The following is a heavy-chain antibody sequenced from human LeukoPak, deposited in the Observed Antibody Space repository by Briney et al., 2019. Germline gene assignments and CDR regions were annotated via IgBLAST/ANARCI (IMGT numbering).Heavy chain of an antibody. Sequence: GASVKVSCKASGYTFTSYDINWVRQAPGQGLEWMGIINPSGGSTSYAQKFQGRVTMTRDTSTSTVYMELSSLRSEDTAVYYCARVWSAAGTNRVFDYWGQGTLVTVSS. CDR1: GYTFTSYD. CDR2: INPSGGST. V-gene: IGHV1-46*01. J-gene: IGHJ4*02. D-gene: IGHD6-13*01. CDR3: ARVWSAAGTNRVFDY.